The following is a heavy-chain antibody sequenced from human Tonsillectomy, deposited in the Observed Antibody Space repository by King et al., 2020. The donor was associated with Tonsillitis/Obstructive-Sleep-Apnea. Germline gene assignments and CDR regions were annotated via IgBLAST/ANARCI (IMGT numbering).Heavy chain of an antibody. V-gene: IGHV3-11*06. J-gene: IGHJ5*02. D-gene: IGHD2-2*01. CDR1: GFTFSDYY. CDR2: ISSSSSYT. CDR3: ARDAEIVVVPAQNWFDP. Sequence: VQLVESGGGLVKPGGSLRLSCAASGFTFSDYYMSWIRQAPGKGLEWVSYISSSSSYTNYADSVKGRFTISRDNAKNSLYLQMNSLRAEDTAVYYCARDAEIVVVPAQNWFDPWGQGTLVTVSS.